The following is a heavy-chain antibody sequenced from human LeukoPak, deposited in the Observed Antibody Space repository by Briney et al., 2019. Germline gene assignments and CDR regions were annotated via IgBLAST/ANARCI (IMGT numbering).Heavy chain of an antibody. CDR2: INPSGGST. CDR1: GYTFTGYY. J-gene: IGHJ4*02. CDR3: ASTYDSSGCLDY. V-gene: IGHV1-46*01. Sequence: ASAKVSCKASGYTFTGYYMHWVRQVPGQGLEWMGIINPSGGSTSYAQKFQGRVTMTRDMSTSTVYMELSSLRSEDTAVYYCASTYDSSGCLDYWGQGTLVTVSS. D-gene: IGHD3-22*01.